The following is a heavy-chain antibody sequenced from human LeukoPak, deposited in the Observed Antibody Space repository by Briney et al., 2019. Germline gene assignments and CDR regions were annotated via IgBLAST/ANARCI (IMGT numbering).Heavy chain of an antibody. CDR1: GGSFSGYY. D-gene: IGHD6-13*01. CDR2: INHSGST. J-gene: IGHJ4*02. V-gene: IGHV4-34*01. Sequence: SETLSLTCAVYGGSFSGYYWSWIRQPPGKGLEWIGEINHSGSTNYNPSLKSRVTISVDTSKNQFSLKLSSVTAADTAVYYCARGSSSWYGRPIDYWGQGTLVTVSS. CDR3: ARGSSSWYGRPIDY.